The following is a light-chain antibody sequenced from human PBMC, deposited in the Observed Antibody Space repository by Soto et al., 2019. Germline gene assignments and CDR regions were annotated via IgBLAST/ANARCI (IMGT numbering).Light chain of an antibody. J-gene: IGLJ2*01. CDR2: EDN. V-gene: IGLV6-57*01. Sequence: NFMLTQPDSVSESPGQTVTISCTRTSGGIGSYYVLSYQQHPGSSPTTVIFEDNQRPSWVPDRFSGSINSSYNSASPTISGLETEDEADYYCQSYDTTNQVFGGGTKLTVL. CDR3: QSYDTTNQV. CDR1: SGGIGSYY.